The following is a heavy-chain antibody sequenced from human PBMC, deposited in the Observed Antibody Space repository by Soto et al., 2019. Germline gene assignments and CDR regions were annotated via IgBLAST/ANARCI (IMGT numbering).Heavy chain of an antibody. J-gene: IGHJ6*02. D-gene: IGHD3-22*01. CDR3: ARVAAVRSDSAGYHGMDV. Sequence: SETLSLTCTVSGASISSSDYYWGWIRQPPGKGLEWIGNIYYSGSTYYNPSLKSRVTISVDTSKNQFSVKLTSVTAADTAVYYCARVAAVRSDSAGYHGMDVWGQGTTVTVSS. CDR1: GASISSSDYY. CDR2: IYYSGST. V-gene: IGHV4-39*02.